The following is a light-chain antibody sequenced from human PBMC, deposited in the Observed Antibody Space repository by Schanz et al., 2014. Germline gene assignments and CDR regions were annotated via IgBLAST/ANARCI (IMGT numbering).Light chain of an antibody. CDR1: QSVSTNS. V-gene: IGKV3D-20*02. CDR3: QQRSDWPPIFT. J-gene: IGKJ3*01. CDR2: GAS. Sequence: EIVLTQSPGTLSLSPGERATLSCRASQSVSTNSLAWYQQKPGQAPRLLIYGASSRATGIPDRFSGRGSGTDFTLTISGLEPEDSAVYYCQQRSDWPPIFTFGPGTTVHLK.